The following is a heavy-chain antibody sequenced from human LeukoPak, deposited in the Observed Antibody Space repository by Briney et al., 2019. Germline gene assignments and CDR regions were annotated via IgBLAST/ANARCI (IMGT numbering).Heavy chain of an antibody. CDR3: ARDRVGATSYFDY. Sequence: SETLSLTCTVSGGSISSYYWSWIRQPAGEGLEWIVLIYTSGSTNYNPSLKSRVTISVDKSKNQFSLKLSSVTAADTAVYYCARDRVGATSYFDYWGQGTLVTVSS. D-gene: IGHD1-26*01. V-gene: IGHV4-4*07. CDR1: GGSISSYY. CDR2: IYTSGST. J-gene: IGHJ4*02.